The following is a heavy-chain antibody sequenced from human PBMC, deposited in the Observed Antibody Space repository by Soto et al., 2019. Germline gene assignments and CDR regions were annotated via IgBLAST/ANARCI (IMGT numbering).Heavy chain of an antibody. CDR1: GFTFSNAW. V-gene: IGHV3-15*07. CDR2: IKSKTDGGTT. CDR3: TTDTIRVVGKFDDFWSGLYGMDV. J-gene: IGHJ6*02. D-gene: IGHD3-3*01. Sequence: PGGSLRLSCAASGFTFSNAWMNWVRQAPGKGLEWVGRIKSKTDGGTTDYAAPVKGRFTISRDDSKNTLYLQMNSLKTEDTAVYYCTTDTIRVVGKFDDFWSGLYGMDVWGQGTTVTVSS.